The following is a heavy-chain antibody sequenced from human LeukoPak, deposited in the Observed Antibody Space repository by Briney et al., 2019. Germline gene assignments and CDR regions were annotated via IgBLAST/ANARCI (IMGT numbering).Heavy chain of an antibody. V-gene: IGHV4-38-2*01. J-gene: IGHJ4*02. CDR2: IYHSGST. Sequence: SETLSLTCAVSGYSISSGYYWGWIRQPPGKGLEWIGSIYHSGSTYYNPSLKSRVTISVDTSKNQFSLKPSSVTAADTAVYYCARRPRTYTGSNYFDYWGQGILVTVSS. D-gene: IGHD1-26*01. CDR1: GYSISSGYY. CDR3: ARRPRTYTGSNYFDY.